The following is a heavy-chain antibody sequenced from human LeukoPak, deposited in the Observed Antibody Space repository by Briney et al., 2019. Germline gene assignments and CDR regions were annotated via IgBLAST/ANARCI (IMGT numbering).Heavy chain of an antibody. Sequence: PSETLSLTCAVYGGSFSGYYWSWIRQPPGKGLEWIGEINHSGSTNYNPSLRSRVTISVDTSKNQFSLKLSSVTAADTAVYYCARDRSVGVRAANYGMDVWGKGTTVTVSS. V-gene: IGHV4-34*01. CDR2: INHSGST. D-gene: IGHD2-2*01. CDR1: GGSFSGYY. J-gene: IGHJ6*04. CDR3: ARDRSVGVRAANYGMDV.